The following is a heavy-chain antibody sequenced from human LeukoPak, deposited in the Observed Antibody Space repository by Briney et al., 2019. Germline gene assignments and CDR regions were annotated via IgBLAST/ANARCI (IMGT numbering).Heavy chain of an antibody. D-gene: IGHD4-23*01. Sequence: SETLSLTCTVSGGSISSYYWSWIRQPPGEGLEWIGYIYYSGSTNYNPSLKSRVTISVDTSKNQFSLKLSSVTAADTAVYYCARDDYGGNPTGAFDIWGQGTMVTVSS. CDR3: ARDDYGGNPTGAFDI. J-gene: IGHJ3*02. CDR1: GGSISSYY. V-gene: IGHV4-59*01. CDR2: IYYSGST.